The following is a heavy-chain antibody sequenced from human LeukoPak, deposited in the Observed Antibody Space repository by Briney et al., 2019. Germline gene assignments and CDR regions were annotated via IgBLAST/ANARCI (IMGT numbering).Heavy chain of an antibody. CDR2: IYYSGST. J-gene: IGHJ5*02. CDR1: GGSISSSSYY. D-gene: IGHD3-22*01. Sequence: SETLSLTCTVSGGSISSSSYYWGWIRQPPGTGLEWIGSIYYSGSTFYNPSLKSRVTISVDTSKNQFSLKLSSVTAADTAVYYCARGYSSGYYFEPWFDPWGQGTLVTVSS. V-gene: IGHV4-39*07. CDR3: ARGYSSGYYFEPWFDP.